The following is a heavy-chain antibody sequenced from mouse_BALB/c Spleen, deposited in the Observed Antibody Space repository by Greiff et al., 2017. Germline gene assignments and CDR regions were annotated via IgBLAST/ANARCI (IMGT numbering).Heavy chain of an antibody. Sequence: EVQLVESGGGLVKLGGSLKLSCAASGFTFSSYYMSWVRQTPEKRLELVAAINSNGGSTYYPDTVKGRFTISRDNAKNTLYLQMSSLKSEDTALYYCARLSRWLLHAMDYWGQGTSVTVSS. CDR1: GFTFSSYY. CDR3: ARLSRWLLHAMDY. J-gene: IGHJ4*01. CDR2: INSNGGST. D-gene: IGHD2-3*01. V-gene: IGHV5-6-2*01.